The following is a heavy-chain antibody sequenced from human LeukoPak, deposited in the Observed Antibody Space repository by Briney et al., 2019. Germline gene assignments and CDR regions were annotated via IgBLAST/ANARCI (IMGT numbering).Heavy chain of an antibody. V-gene: IGHV3-23*01. CDR3: AKDLRILNDYNTLIFDY. Sequence: PGGSLRLSCAASGFTFSSYAMSWVRQPPGKGLEWVSAISASGGSTYYVDSVKGRFTISRDNSKNTLYLQMNSLRDEATDVYYCAKDLRILNDYNTLIFDYWGQGTLVTVSS. CDR1: GFTFSSYA. J-gene: IGHJ4*02. D-gene: IGHD5-24*01. CDR2: ISASGGST.